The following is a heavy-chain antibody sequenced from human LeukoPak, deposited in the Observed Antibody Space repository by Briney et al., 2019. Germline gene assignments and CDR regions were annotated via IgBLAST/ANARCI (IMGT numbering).Heavy chain of an antibody. Sequence: SETLSLTCTVSGGSISSYYWSWIRQPPGKGLEWITYIYYNGNTNYNPSLKSRVTISINTSKNQFSLKLNSVTAADTAVYYCARAKRRSEAFDYWGQGTLVTVSS. CDR2: IYYNGNT. V-gene: IGHV4-59*01. CDR1: GGSISSYY. CDR3: ARAKRRSEAFDY. J-gene: IGHJ4*02.